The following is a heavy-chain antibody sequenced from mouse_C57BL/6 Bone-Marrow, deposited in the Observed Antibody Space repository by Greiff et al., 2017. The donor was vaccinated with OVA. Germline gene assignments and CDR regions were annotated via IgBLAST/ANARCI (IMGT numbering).Heavy chain of an antibody. J-gene: IGHJ1*03. V-gene: IGHV1-69*01. CDR3: AREVYYWYFDV. Sequence: QVQLQQSGAELVMPGASVKLSCKASGYTFTSYWMHWVKQRPGQGLEWIGEIDPSDSYTNYNQKFKGKATLTVDKSSSTAYMQLSSLTSEDTAVYYCAREVYYWYFDVWGTGTTVTVSA. CDR2: IDPSDSYT. CDR1: GYTFTSYW.